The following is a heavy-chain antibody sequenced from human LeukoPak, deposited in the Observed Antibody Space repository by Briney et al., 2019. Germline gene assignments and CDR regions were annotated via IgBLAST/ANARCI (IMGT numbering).Heavy chain of an antibody. Sequence: PSQTLSLTCTVSGGSISSGSYYWSWIRQPAEKGPEWIGRIYTSGSTNYNPSLKSRVTISVDTSKNQFSLKLSSVTAADTAVYYCAGSTTWIQPYRFFDYWGQGTLVTVSS. J-gene: IGHJ4*02. V-gene: IGHV4-61*02. D-gene: IGHD5-18*01. CDR2: IYTSGST. CDR3: AGSTTWIQPYRFFDY. CDR1: GGSISSGSYY.